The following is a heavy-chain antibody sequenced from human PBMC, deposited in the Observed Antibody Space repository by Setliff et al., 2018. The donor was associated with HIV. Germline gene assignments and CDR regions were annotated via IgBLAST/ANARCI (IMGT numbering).Heavy chain of an antibody. J-gene: IGHJ3*02. CDR3: ASYDGVLNAFDI. CDR1: AFNSRMQT. V-gene: IGHV3-23*01. Sequence: HPGGSLRLSCRGSAFNSRMQTMNWVRQAPGRGLEWVSAIIISGGSTYYADSVKGRFTISRDNSKNTLYLQVNTLRAEDTAVYYCASYDGVLNAFDIWGQGTMVTVSS. D-gene: IGHD5-12*01. CDR2: IIISGGST.